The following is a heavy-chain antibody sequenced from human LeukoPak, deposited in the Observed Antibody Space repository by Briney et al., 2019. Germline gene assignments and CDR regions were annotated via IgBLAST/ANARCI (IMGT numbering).Heavy chain of an antibody. J-gene: IGHJ5*02. Sequence: ASVKVSCKASGYTFTSYGISWVRQAPGQGLEWMGWISAYNGNTNYAQKLQGRVTMTTDTSTSTAYMELRSLRSDDTAVYYCARDPNDFWSGYYYGNWSDPWGQGTLVTVSS. CDR2: ISAYNGNT. CDR1: GYTFTSYG. D-gene: IGHD3-3*01. V-gene: IGHV1-18*01. CDR3: ARDPNDFWSGYYYGNWSDP.